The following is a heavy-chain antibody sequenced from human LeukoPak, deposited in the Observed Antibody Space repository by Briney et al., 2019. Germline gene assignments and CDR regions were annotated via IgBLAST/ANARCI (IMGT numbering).Heavy chain of an antibody. D-gene: IGHD4-23*01. CDR2: IRSKANSYAT. J-gene: IGHJ4*02. CDR1: GFTFSGSA. V-gene: IGHV3-73*01. Sequence: GGSLRLSCAASGFTFSGSAMHWVRQASGKGLEWVGRIRSKANSYATAYAASVKGRFTISRDDSKNTAYLQMNSLKTEDTAVYYCAREGNSDFDYWGQGTLVTVSS. CDR3: AREGNSDFDY.